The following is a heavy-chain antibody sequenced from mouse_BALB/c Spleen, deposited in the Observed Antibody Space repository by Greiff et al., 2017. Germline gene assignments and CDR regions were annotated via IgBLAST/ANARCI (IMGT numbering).Heavy chain of an antibody. CDR1: GFTFSSYA. Sequence: VKLVESGGGLVQPGGSRKLSCAASGFTFSSYAMSWVRQTPEKRLEWVASISSGGSTYYPDSVKGRFTISRDNARNILYLQMSSLRSEDTAMYYCARFHYGSSPWFAYWGQGTLVTVSA. V-gene: IGHV5-6-5*01. J-gene: IGHJ3*01. CDR3: ARFHYGSSPWFAY. D-gene: IGHD1-1*01. CDR2: ISSGGST.